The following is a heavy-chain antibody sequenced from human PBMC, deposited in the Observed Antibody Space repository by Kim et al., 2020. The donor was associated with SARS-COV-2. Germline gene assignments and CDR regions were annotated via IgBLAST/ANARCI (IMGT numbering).Heavy chain of an antibody. CDR1: GFTFSSYW. CDR3: ARGGNYYDSSGYSGAFDI. Sequence: GGSLRLSCAASGFTFSSYWMSWVRQAPGKGLEWVANIKQDGSEKYYVDSVKGRFTISRDNAKNSLYLQMNSLRAEDTAVYYCARGGNYYDSSGYSGAFDIWGQGTMVTVSS. CDR2: IKQDGSEK. V-gene: IGHV3-7*01. J-gene: IGHJ3*02. D-gene: IGHD3-22*01.